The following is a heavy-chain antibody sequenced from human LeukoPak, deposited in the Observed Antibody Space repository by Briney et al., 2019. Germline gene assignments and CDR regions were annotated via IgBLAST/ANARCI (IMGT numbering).Heavy chain of an antibody. V-gene: IGHV1-69*01. CDR3: ASDGLGAFDI. CDR2: IIPIFGTA. J-gene: IGHJ3*02. Sequence: GSSVKVSCKASGGTFSSYAISWVRQAPGQGLEWMGGIIPIFGTANYAQKFQGRVAITADESTSTAYMELSSLRSEDTAVYYCASDGLGAFDIWGQGTMVTVSS. CDR1: GGTFSSYA. D-gene: IGHD3-22*01.